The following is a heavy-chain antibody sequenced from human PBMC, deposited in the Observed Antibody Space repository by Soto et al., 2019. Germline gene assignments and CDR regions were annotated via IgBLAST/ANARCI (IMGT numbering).Heavy chain of an antibody. CDR3: ARKGWDLPKIDY. D-gene: IGHD1-26*01. Sequence: QVQLQESGPGLVKPSGTLSLTCAVSGGSISSNNWWSWVRQPPGRGLEWIGEIYHSGSSNYNSSLKSRVTISVDKSKNQFSLKLNSVTAADTAVYYCARKGWDLPKIDYWGQGTLVTVSS. CDR1: GGSISSNNW. J-gene: IGHJ4*02. V-gene: IGHV4-4*02. CDR2: IYHSGSS.